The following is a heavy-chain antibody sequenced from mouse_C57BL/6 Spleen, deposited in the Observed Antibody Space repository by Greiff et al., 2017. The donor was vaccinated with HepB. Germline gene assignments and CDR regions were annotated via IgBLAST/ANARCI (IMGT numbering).Heavy chain of an antibody. J-gene: IGHJ2*01. D-gene: IGHD4-1*01. CDR3: ARVGLTGTTYFDY. Sequence: EVMLVESEGGLVQPGSSMKLSCTASGFTFSDYYMAWVRQVPEKGLEWVANINYDGSSTYYLDSLKSRFIISRDNAKNILYLQMSSLKSEDTATYYCARVGLTGTTYFDYWGQGTTLTVSS. CDR2: INYDGSST. V-gene: IGHV5-16*01. CDR1: GFTFSDYY.